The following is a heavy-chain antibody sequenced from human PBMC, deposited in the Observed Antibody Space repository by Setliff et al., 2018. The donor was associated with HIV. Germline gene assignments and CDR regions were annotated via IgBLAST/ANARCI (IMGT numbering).Heavy chain of an antibody. J-gene: IGHJ4*02. CDR2: IIPIFGTA. CDR1: GGTFSSYA. V-gene: IGHV1-69*13. D-gene: IGHD6-13*01. CDR3: ARDLFGSWYTGSSGLAH. Sequence: SVKVSCKASGGTFSSYAITWVRQAPGQGLEWMGGIIPIFGTANYAQKFQGRVTITADESTGTDYMELSSLRSEDTAVYYCARDLFGSWYTGSSGLAHWGQGTLVTVSS.